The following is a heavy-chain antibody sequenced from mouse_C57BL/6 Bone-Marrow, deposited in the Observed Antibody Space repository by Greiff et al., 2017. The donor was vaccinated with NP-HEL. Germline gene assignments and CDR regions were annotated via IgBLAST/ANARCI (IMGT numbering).Heavy chain of an antibody. Sequence: EVQVVESGGGLVKPGGSLKLSCAASGFTFSSYAMSWVRQTPEKRLEWVATISDGGSYTYYPDNVKGRFTISRDNAKNNLYLQMSHLKSEDTAIYYCARDTPFYGNFDYWGQGTTLTVSS. CDR3: ARDTPFYGNFDY. J-gene: IGHJ2*01. CDR1: GFTFSSYA. V-gene: IGHV5-4*01. D-gene: IGHD2-1*01. CDR2: ISDGGSYT.